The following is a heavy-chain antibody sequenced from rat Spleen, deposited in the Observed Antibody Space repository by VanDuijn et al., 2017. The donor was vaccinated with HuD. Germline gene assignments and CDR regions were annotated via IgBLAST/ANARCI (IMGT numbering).Heavy chain of an antibody. V-gene: IGHV3-1*01. Sequence: EVQLQESGPGLVKPSQSLSLTCSVTGYSIKSSYRWNWIRKFPGNKMEWIGHISYSDITDYNPSLKSRISITRDTSKNQFFLQLNSVTTEDTATYYCARGQYYFDYWGQGVMVTVSS. CDR2: ISYSDIT. D-gene: IGHD1-1*01. CDR3: ARGQYYFDY. J-gene: IGHJ2*01. CDR1: GYSIKSSY.